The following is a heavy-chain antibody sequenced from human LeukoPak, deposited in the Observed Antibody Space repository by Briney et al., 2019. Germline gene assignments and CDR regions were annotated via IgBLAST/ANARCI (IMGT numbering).Heavy chain of an antibody. CDR2: IYYSGST. J-gene: IGHJ3*02. Sequence: SETLSLTCTVSGGSISSYYWSWIRQPPGKGLEWIGYIYYSGSTNYNPSLKSRVTISVDTSKNQFSLKLSSVTAADTAVYYCARDTEQQLVLYAFDIWGQGTMVTVSS. D-gene: IGHD6-13*01. CDR1: GGSISSYY. V-gene: IGHV4-59*12. CDR3: ARDTEQQLVLYAFDI.